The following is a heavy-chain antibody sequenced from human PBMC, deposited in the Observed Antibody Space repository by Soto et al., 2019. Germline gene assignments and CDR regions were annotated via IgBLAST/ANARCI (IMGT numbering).Heavy chain of an antibody. Sequence: EVQLVESGGGLVQPGGSLRLSCAASGFAFSSYSINWVRQAPGKGLEWVSFISSSSSTIYYADSVKGRFTISRDNAKNSLYLQMNSLRDEDTAVYYCARGQDWSNGNYYYYGMYVLGQGTTVTVSS. CDR2: ISSSSSTI. D-gene: IGHD2-8*01. CDR3: ARGQDWSNGNYYYYGMYV. V-gene: IGHV3-48*02. CDR1: GFAFSSYS. J-gene: IGHJ6*02.